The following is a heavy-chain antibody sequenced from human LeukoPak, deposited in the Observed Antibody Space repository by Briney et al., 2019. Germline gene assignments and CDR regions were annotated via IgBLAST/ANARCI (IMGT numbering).Heavy chain of an antibody. V-gene: IGHV3-30*04. CDR1: GFTFSSYA. D-gene: IGHD3-10*01. Sequence: PGRSLRLSCAASGFTFSSYAMHWVRQAPGKGLEWVAVISYDGSNKYYADSVKGRFTISRDNSKNTLYLQMNSLRAEDTAVYYCARDHGSGSYFDYWGQGTLVTVSS. J-gene: IGHJ4*02. CDR3: ARDHGSGSYFDY. CDR2: ISYDGSNK.